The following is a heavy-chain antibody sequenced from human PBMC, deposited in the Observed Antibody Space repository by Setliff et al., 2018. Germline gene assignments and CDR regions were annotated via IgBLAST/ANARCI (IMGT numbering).Heavy chain of an antibody. CDR3: ARGRNIAARLLDS. J-gene: IGHJ4*02. D-gene: IGHD6-6*01. CDR2: INHSGTT. Sequence: SETLSLTCSAYGGTFSDYYWTRIRQSPGKGLEWIGEINHSGTTNYNPSLKSRVTISVDTSKNQFSLTMSSMTAADTAVYYCARGRNIAARLLDSWGQGTLVTVS. V-gene: IGHV4-34*01. CDR1: GGTFSDYY.